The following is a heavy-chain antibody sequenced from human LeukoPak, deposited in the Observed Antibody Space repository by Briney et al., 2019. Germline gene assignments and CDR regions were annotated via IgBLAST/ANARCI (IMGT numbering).Heavy chain of an antibody. CDR2: ISGYNSKT. V-gene: IGHV1-18*01. J-gene: IGHJ4*02. Sequence: ASVKVSCKASDYPFTNFGVSWVRQAPGQGLEWMGWISGYNSKTHYPRKFQGRVTMTTDTSTTTAYMELRTLRSDDTAVYYCARVLIVEDSESHYFDYWGQGTLVAVTS. D-gene: IGHD1-26*01. CDR3: ARVLIVEDSESHYFDY. CDR1: DYPFTNFG.